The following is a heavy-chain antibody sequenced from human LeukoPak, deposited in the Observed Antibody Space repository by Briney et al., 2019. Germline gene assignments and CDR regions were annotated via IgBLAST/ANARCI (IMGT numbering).Heavy chain of an antibody. D-gene: IGHD3-22*01. Sequence: SVKVSCKASGYTFTGYYMHWVRQAPGQGLEWMGGIIPIFGTADYAQKFQGRVTITADESTSTAYMELSSLRSEDTAVYYCASSWDSSGYYSGYFDYWGQGTLVTVSS. CDR1: GYTFTGYY. J-gene: IGHJ4*02. V-gene: IGHV1-69*13. CDR3: ASSWDSSGYYSGYFDY. CDR2: IIPIFGTA.